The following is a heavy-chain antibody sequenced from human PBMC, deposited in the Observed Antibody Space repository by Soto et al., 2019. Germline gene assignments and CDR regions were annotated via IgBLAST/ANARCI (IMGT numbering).Heavy chain of an antibody. V-gene: IGHV4-34*01. CDR3: ARRPAYSYYFYGMDV. CDR1: GWSFSDYY. Sequence: PSETLSLTCAVYGWSFSDYYWSWIRQPPGKGLEWIGEINHSGSTNHNPSLKSRVTISVDTSKNQFSLKLSSVTAADAAVSYCARRPAYSYYFYGMDVWGQGTTVTVSS. J-gene: IGHJ6*02. CDR2: INHSGST.